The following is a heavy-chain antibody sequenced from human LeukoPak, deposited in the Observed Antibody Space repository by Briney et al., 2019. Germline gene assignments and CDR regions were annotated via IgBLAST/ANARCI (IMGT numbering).Heavy chain of an antibody. V-gene: IGHV4-31*03. J-gene: IGHJ4*02. D-gene: IGHD3-22*01. Sequence: PSETLSLTCTVSGGSISSGGYYWSWIRQHPGKGLEWIGYIYYSGSTYYNPSLKSRVTISVDTSKNQFSLKLSSVTAADTAVYYCARTTYYSASSALDHWGQGTLVTVSS. CDR1: GGSISSGGYY. CDR2: IYYSGST. CDR3: ARTTYYSASSALDH.